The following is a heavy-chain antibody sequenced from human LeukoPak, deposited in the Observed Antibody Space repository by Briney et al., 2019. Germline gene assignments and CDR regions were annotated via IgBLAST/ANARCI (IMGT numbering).Heavy chain of an antibody. CDR1: GGSFSGYY. J-gene: IGHJ5*02. CDR2: INHSGST. Sequence: SETLTLTCAVYGGSFSGYYWSWIRQPPGKGLEWIGEINHSGSTNYNPSLKSRVTISVDTSKNQFSLKLSSVTAADTAVYYWARGAYRGWFVLNWSDPWGQGTLVTVSS. V-gene: IGHV4-34*01. D-gene: IGHD3-10*01. CDR3: ARGAYRGWFVLNWSDP.